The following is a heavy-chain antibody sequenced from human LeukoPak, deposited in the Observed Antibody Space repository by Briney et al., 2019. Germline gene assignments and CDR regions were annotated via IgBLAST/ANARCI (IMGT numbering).Heavy chain of an antibody. CDR2: TYYSGST. D-gene: IGHD6-19*01. CDR1: GGSISSYY. CDR3: ARGLVHSSGWYPVFDY. Sequence: SETLSLTCTVSGGSISSYYWSWIRQPPGKGLEWIGYTYYSGSTNYNPSLKSRVTISVDTSKNQFSLKLSSVTAADTAVYYCARGLVHSSGWYPVFDYWGQGTLVTVSS. V-gene: IGHV4-59*01. J-gene: IGHJ4*02.